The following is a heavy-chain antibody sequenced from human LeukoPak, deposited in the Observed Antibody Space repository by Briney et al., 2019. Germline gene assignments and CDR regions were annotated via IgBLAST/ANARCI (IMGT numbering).Heavy chain of an antibody. CDR3: ARKSTRLGSPH. CDR1: GFTFSSYS. V-gene: IGHV3-21*01. J-gene: IGHJ4*02. Sequence: GGSLRLSCAASGFTFSSYSMNWVRQAPGKGLEWVSSISSSSSYIYYADSVKGRFTISRDNAKNSLYLQMNSLGAEDTAVYYCARKSTRLGSPHWGQGTLVTVSS. D-gene: IGHD1-1*01. CDR2: ISSSSSYI.